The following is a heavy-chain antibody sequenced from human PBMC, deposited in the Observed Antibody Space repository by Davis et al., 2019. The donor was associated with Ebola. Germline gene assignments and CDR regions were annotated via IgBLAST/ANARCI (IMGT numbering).Heavy chain of an antibody. CDR3: ARDHSSYVVRYFDL. CDR1: GFTFSSYA. V-gene: IGHV3-64*02. Sequence: GESLKISCAASGFTFSSYAMHWVRQAPGKGLEYVSAISSNGGSTYYADSVKGRFTISRDNSKNTLYLQMGSLRAEDMAVYYCARDHSSYVVRYFDLWGRGTLVTVSS. D-gene: IGHD6-13*01. J-gene: IGHJ2*01. CDR2: ISSNGGST.